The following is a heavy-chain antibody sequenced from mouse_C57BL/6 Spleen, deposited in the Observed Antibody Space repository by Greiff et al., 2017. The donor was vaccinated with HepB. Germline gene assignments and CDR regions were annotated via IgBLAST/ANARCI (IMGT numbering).Heavy chain of an antibody. D-gene: IGHD2-13*01. Sequence: QVHVKQSGAELVKPGASVKISCKASGYAFSSYWMNWVKQRPGKGLEWIGQIYPGDGDTNYNGKFKGKATLTADKSSSTAYMQLSSLTSEDSAVYFCARDYSPRYFDVWGTGTTVTVSS. V-gene: IGHV1-80*01. J-gene: IGHJ1*03. CDR3: ARDYSPRYFDV. CDR2: IYPGDGDT. CDR1: GYAFSSYW.